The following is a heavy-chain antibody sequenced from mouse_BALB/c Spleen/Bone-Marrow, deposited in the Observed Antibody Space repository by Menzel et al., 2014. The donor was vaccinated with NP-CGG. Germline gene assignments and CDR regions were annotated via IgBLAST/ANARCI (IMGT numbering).Heavy chain of an antibody. CDR3: ARSGRFLRDPCFDY. Sequence: LEESGAELARPGASVKMSCKASGYTFTSYTMHWVKQRPGQGLEWIGYINPSSGYTNYNQKFEDKATLTADKSSSTAYMQLSSLTSEDSAVYYCARSGRFLRDPCFDYWGQGTTLTVSS. CDR2: INPSSGYT. D-gene: IGHD3-1*01. J-gene: IGHJ2*01. CDR1: GYTFTSYT. V-gene: IGHV1-4*01.